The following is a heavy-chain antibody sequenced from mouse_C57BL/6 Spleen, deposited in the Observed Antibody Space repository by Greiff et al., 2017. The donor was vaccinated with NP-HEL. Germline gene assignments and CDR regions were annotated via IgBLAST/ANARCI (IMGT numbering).Heavy chain of an antibody. CDR1: GYTFTDYN. V-gene: IGHV1-18*01. CDR3: ARAPITTIVATRNYAMDY. D-gene: IGHD1-1*01. CDR2: INTNNGGT. Sequence: EVQLQQSGPELVKPGASVKIPCKASGYTFTDYNMDWVKQSHGKSLEWIGDINTNNGGTIYNKKFKGKATLTVDKSSSTAYMGMRSLTSEDTAVYYCARAPITTIVATRNYAMDYWGQGTSVTVSS. J-gene: IGHJ4*01.